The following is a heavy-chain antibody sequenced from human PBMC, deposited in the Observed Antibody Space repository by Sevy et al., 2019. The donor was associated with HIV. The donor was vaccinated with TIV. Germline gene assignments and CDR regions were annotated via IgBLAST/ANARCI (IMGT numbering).Heavy chain of an antibody. Sequence: SETLSLTCTVSGGSISSYYWSWIRQPPGKGLEWIGYIYYSGSTNYNPSLKSRVTISVDTSKNQFSLKLSSVTAADTAVYYCARGGVPARHYYDSSGYHTLNWFDPWGQGTLVTVSS. CDR2: IYYSGST. J-gene: IGHJ5*02. V-gene: IGHV4-59*01. D-gene: IGHD3-22*01. CDR3: ARGGVPARHYYDSSGYHTLNWFDP. CDR1: GGSISSYY.